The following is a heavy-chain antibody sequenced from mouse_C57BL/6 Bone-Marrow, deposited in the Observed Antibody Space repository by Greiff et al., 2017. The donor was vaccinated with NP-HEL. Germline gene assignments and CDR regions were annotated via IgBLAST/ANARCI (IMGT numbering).Heavy chain of an antibody. D-gene: IGHD2-3*01. CDR3: ARRGYYVWFAY. V-gene: IGHV1-26*01. J-gene: IGHJ3*01. CDR1: GYTFTDYY. CDR2: INPNNGGT. Sequence: EVQLQQSGPELVKPGASVKISCKASGYTFTDYYMNWVKQSPGKSLEWIGDINPNNGGTNYNQKFKGKATLTVDKSSSTAYMELRSLTSEDSAVYYCARRGYYVWFAYWGQGTLVTVSA.